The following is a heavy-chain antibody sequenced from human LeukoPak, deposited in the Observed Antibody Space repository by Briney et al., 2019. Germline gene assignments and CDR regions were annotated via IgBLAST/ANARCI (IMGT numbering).Heavy chain of an antibody. Sequence: PGGSLRLSCAASGFTFSSYAMSWVRQAPGKGLEWVSAISGSGGSTYYADSVKGRFTISRDNSKNTLYLQMNSLRAEDTAVYYCAKAVDGGSYEGPGGIFDYWGQGTLVTVSS. J-gene: IGHJ4*02. CDR2: ISGSGGST. V-gene: IGHV3-23*01. CDR1: GFTFSSYA. CDR3: AKAVDGGSYEGPGGIFDY. D-gene: IGHD1-26*01.